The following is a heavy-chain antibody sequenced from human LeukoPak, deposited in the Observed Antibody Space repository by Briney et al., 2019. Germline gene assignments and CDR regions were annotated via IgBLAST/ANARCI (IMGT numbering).Heavy chain of an antibody. V-gene: IGHV3-7*04. CDR2: IKQDGSEE. CDR1: GFTFSNHW. Sequence: GGSLRLSCAASGFTFSNHWLSWVRQAPGKGLEWVANIKQDGSEEYYVDSVKGRFTISRDNAKNSLYLQMNSLRAEDTAVYYCARDRPYYYFDYWGQGTPVTVSS. J-gene: IGHJ4*02. CDR3: ARDRPYYYFDY. D-gene: IGHD2-21*01.